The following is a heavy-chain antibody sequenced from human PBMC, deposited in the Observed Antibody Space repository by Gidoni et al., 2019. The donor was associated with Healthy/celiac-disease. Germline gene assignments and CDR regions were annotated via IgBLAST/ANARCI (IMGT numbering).Heavy chain of an antibody. CDR3: ARKASGDYGDLVFGY. CDR1: GGSISSSSYY. D-gene: IGHD4-17*01. CDR2: IYYSGST. Sequence: QLQLQESGPGLVKPSEILSLTCTVSGGSISSSSYYWGWIRQPPGKGLEWIGSIYYSGSTYYNPSLKSRVTISVDTSKNQFSLKLSSVTAADTAVYYCARKASGDYGDLVFGYWGQGTLVTVSS. J-gene: IGHJ4*02. V-gene: IGHV4-39*01.